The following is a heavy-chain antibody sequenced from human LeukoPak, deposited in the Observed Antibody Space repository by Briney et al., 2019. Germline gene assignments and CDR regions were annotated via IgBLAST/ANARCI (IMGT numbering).Heavy chain of an antibody. CDR1: GVSISSGGYY. CDR3: ARVENVIYYDSRAGAFDI. Sequence: SETLSLTCTVSGVSISSGGYYWSWIGQHPGKGLEWIGYIYYSGSTYYNPSLKSRVTISVDTSKNQFSLKLSSVTAADTAVYYCARVENVIYYDSRAGAFDIWGQGTMVTVSS. D-gene: IGHD3-22*01. CDR2: IYYSGST. V-gene: IGHV4-31*03. J-gene: IGHJ3*02.